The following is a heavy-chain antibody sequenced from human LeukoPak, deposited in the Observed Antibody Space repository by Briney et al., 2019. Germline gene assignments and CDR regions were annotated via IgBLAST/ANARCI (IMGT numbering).Heavy chain of an antibody. CDR1: GFTFSSYG. Sequence: GGSLRLSCAASGFTFSSYGMHWVRQAPGKGLEWVAFIRYDGSNKYYADSVKGRFTISRDNSKNTLYLRMNSLRVEDTAVYYCARCTTGRTFGSLREIKRSREIDYWGQGTLVTVSS. D-gene: IGHD1-1*01. V-gene: IGHV3-30*02. J-gene: IGHJ4*02. CDR3: ARCTTGRTFGSLREIKRSREIDY. CDR2: IRYDGSNK.